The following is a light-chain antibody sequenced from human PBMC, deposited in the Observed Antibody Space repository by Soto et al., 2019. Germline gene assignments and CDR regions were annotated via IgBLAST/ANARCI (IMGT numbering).Light chain of an antibody. Sequence: DIQMPQSPSPVSASVGDRVTITCRASQGISSWLAWYQHKPGKAPKLLIYVASSLQSGVPSRFSGSGSGPEFTLTIRSLQPEVFATYYCQHANFFSWTFGQGTMVAIK. CDR3: QHANFFSWT. V-gene: IGKV1-12*01. CDR2: VAS. J-gene: IGKJ1*01. CDR1: QGISSW.